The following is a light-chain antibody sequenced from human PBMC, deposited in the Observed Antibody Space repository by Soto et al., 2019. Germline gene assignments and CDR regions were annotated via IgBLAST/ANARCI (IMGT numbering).Light chain of an antibody. V-gene: IGKV3-20*01. J-gene: IGKJ3*01. Sequence: EIVLTQSPGTLSLSPGERATLSCRASQSISNSYLAWYQQKPGQAPRLLVYGASSRATGIPDRFSGSGSGTDFTLTISRLEPEDFAMYYCQQYGSSRFTCGPGTKVDVK. CDR3: QQYGSSRFT. CDR2: GAS. CDR1: QSISNSY.